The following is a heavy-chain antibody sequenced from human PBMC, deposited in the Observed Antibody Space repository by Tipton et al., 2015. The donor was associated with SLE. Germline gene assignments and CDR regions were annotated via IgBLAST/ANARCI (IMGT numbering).Heavy chain of an antibody. D-gene: IGHD3-3*01. CDR2: IYFSGST. V-gene: IGHV4-39*01. CDR3: ARHKLGFSWSYFDS. J-gene: IGHJ4*02. CDR1: GGSIIVSSYY. Sequence: TLSLTCTVSGGSIIVSSYYWGWIRQPPGKGLEWIGSIYFSGSTYYNPSLKSRVTISVDTSTNQFSLKMTSVTAADTALYYCARHKLGFSWSYFDSWGQGTLVAVSS.